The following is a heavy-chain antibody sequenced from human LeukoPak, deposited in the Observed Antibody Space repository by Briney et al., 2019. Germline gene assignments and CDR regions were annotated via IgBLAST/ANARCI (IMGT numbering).Heavy chain of an antibody. CDR3: ARMYSGSYSDY. CDR1: GFTFSSYW. D-gene: IGHD1-26*01. CDR2: IKQDGSEE. Sequence: GGSLRLSCAASGFTFSSYWMSWVRQAPGKGLEWVANIKQDGSEEYYVDSVKGRFTISRDNAKNSLYLQMNSLRAEDTAVYYCARMYSGSYSDYWGQGTLVTVSS. J-gene: IGHJ4*02. V-gene: IGHV3-7*01.